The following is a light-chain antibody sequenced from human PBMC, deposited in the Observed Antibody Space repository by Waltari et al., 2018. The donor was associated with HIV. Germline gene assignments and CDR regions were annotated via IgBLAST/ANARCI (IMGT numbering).Light chain of an antibody. CDR3: SSYAGSNNLL. CDR1: SRDVGGYNY. V-gene: IGLV2-8*01. J-gene: IGLJ2*01. Sequence: QSALTQPPSASGSPGQSVTISCTGTSRDVGGYNYVSWYQPHPGKAPKLMIYEVSKRPSGVPDRFSGSKSGNTASLTVSGLQAEDEADYYCSSYAGSNNLLFGGGTKLTVL. CDR2: EVS.